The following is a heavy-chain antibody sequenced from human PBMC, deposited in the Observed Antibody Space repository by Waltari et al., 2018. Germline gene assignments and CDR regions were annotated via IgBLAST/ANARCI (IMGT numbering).Heavy chain of an antibody. D-gene: IGHD3-22*01. CDR3: ARDTSHYDSRGAFDI. Sequence: QVQLQESGPGLVKPSQTLSLTCTVSGGSISRGGYYCSWIRQHPGKGLEWIGYIYYSGSTYYNPSLKSRVTISVDTSKNQFSLKLSSVTAADTAVYYCARDTSHYDSRGAFDIWGQGTMVTVSS. J-gene: IGHJ3*02. CDR1: GGSISRGGYY. CDR2: IYYSGST. V-gene: IGHV4-31*03.